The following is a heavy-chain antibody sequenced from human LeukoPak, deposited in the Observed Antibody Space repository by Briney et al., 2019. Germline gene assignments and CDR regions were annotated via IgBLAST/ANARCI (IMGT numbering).Heavy chain of an antibody. D-gene: IGHD3-3*01. CDR2: ITWNSATI. J-gene: IGHJ4*02. Sequence: GGSLRLSCATSGFTFDDYAMHWVRQAPGKGLEWVSGITWNSATIVYADSVKGRFTISRDNAKNSVCLQMSSLRAEDTALYYCAKGRGFFEGACFDYWGRGTLVTVSS. CDR1: GFTFDDYA. V-gene: IGHV3-9*01. CDR3: AKGRGFFEGACFDY.